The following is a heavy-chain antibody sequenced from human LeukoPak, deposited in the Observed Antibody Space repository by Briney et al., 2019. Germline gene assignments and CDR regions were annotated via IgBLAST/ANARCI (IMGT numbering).Heavy chain of an antibody. Sequence: ASVKVSCKASGYTFTSYDINWVRQATGQGLEWMGWMNPNSGNTGYAQKSQGRVTMTRNTSISTAYMELSSLRSEDTAVYYCARAKREVITTTYYFDYWGQGTLVTVSS. V-gene: IGHV1-8*02. CDR2: MNPNSGNT. CDR3: ARAKREVITTTYYFDY. CDR1: GYTFTSYD. D-gene: IGHD3-22*01. J-gene: IGHJ4*02.